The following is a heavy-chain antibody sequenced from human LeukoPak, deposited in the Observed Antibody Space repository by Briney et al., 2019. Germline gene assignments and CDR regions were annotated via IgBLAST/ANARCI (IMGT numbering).Heavy chain of an antibody. CDR1: GYTFTSYG. J-gene: IGHJ6*03. CDR2: MNPNSGNT. D-gene: IGHD3-3*01. Sequence: ASVKVSCKASGYTFTSYGISWVRQATGQGLEWMGWMNPNSGNTGYAQKFQGRVTMTRNTSISTAYMELSSLRSEDTAVYYCARKPLYYDFWSGSYYYMDVWGKGTTVTVSS. CDR3: ARKPLYYDFWSGSYYYMDV. V-gene: IGHV1-8*02.